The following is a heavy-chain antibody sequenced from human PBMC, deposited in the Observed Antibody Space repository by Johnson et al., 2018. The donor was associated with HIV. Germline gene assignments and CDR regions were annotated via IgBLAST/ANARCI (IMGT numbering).Heavy chain of an antibody. D-gene: IGHD2-8*01. CDR1: GFAFRGYA. CDR3: AKGTNGQSWAFDI. V-gene: IGHV3-74*03. J-gene: IGHJ3*02. CDR2: INSDGSSI. Sequence: VQLVESGGGVVQPRRSLRLSCAASGFAFRGYALHWVRQAPGKGLVWVSRINSDGSSITYADSVKGRFTISRDNPRNTLYLQMNGLRAEDTAVYYCAKGTNGQSWAFDIWGQGTVVTVSS.